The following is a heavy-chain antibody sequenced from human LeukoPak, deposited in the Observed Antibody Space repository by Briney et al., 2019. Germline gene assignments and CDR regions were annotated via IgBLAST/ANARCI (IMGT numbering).Heavy chain of an antibody. CDR3: ARVTGIVGAFDY. D-gene: IGHD1-26*01. CDR1: GGSISSYY. Sequence: SETLSLTCTVSGGSISSYYWSWIRQPPGKGLEWIGYIYYSGNTNYNPSLKSRVTISVDTSKNQFSLKLSTVTAADTAVYYCARVTGIVGAFDYWGQGTLVTVSS. CDR2: IYYSGNT. J-gene: IGHJ4*02. V-gene: IGHV4-59*08.